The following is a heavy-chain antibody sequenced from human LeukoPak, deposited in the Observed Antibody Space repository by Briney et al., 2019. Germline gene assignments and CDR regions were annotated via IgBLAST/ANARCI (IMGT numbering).Heavy chain of an antibody. D-gene: IGHD1-26*01. V-gene: IGHV4-30-2*02. CDR1: GGSISSGGYY. J-gene: IGHJ3*02. Sequence: PSQTLSLTCTVSGGSISSGGYYWSWIRQPPGKGLEWIGYIYHSGSTYYNPSLKSRVTISVDRSKNQFSLKLSSVTAADTAVYYCARAGGYRDAFDIWGQGTMVTVSS. CDR2: IYHSGST. CDR3: ARAGGYRDAFDI.